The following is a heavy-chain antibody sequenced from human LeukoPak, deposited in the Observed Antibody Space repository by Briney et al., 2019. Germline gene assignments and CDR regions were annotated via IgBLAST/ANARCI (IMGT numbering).Heavy chain of an antibody. CDR2: ISSSSSYT. J-gene: IGHJ6*02. CDR3: ARGSTWDTAMVTTDYYGMDV. V-gene: IGHV3-21*01. D-gene: IGHD5-18*01. Sequence: GGSLRLSCAASGFTFSSYSMNWVRQAPGKGLEWVSSISSSSSYTYYADSVKGRFTISRDNAKNSLYLQMNSLRAEDTAVYYCARGSTWDTAMVTTDYYGMDVWGQGTTVTVSS. CDR1: GFTFSSYS.